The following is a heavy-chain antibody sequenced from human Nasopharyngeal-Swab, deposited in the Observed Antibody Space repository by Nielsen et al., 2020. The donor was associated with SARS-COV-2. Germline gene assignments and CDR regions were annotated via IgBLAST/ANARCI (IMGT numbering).Heavy chain of an antibody. Sequence: SANLSLTCTVSGGSITSSYWSWIRQPTGKGPEWIGYIYYSGSTNYNPSLKSRVTISVDTSKNQFSLMRSSVTAADTAVYFCASQPGTANNGANWFDPWGQGTLVTVSS. J-gene: IGHJ5*02. CDR2: IYYSGST. D-gene: IGHD1/OR15-1a*01. CDR3: ASQPGTANNGANWFDP. CDR1: GGSITSSY. V-gene: IGHV4-59*12.